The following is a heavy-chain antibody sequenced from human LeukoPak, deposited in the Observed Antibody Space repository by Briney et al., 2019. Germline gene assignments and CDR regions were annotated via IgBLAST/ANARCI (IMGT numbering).Heavy chain of an antibody. CDR1: GYTFTNYY. J-gene: IGHJ4*02. D-gene: IGHD6-19*01. CDR2: IHPNTGGT. V-gene: IGHV1-2*02. Sequence: EASVKVSCKASGYTFTNYYIHWVRQAPGQGLEWMGWIHPNTGGTNFAQYFQGRVTMTRDTSISTAYMELSRLRSDDTAVYYCAGRYSSGWYDYWGQGTLVTVSS. CDR3: AGRYSSGWYDY.